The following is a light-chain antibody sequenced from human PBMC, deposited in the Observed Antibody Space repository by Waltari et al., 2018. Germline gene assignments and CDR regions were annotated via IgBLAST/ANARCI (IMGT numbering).Light chain of an antibody. Sequence: DIQMTPSTSTLSASLGDRVSMTCRTSQSIENWLAWYQQKPGKAPKLLIAKTSLLESGVPSRFSGSGSGTEFNLTITTLQPDDFATYYCQQYDNSWTFGQGTKVEIK. CDR2: KTS. J-gene: IGKJ1*01. CDR3: QQYDNSWT. V-gene: IGKV1-5*03. CDR1: QSIENW.